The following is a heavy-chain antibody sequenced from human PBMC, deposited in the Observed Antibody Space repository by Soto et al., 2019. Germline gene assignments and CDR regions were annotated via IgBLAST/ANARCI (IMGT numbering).Heavy chain of an antibody. CDR2: ISPMFGAA. J-gene: IGHJ4*02. V-gene: IGHV1-69*19. CDR1: GGTFNTYA. D-gene: IGHD3-10*01. Sequence: QVQLVQSGAEMKKPESSVKVSCQSSGGTFNTYAMNWVRQAPGQGPEWMGDISPMFGAANYAPKFQGRVTITADDSTGTSYMQLSSLTAEDTALYFCAREVQVHTPAFVYWGQGTLVTVSS. CDR3: AREVQVHTPAFVY.